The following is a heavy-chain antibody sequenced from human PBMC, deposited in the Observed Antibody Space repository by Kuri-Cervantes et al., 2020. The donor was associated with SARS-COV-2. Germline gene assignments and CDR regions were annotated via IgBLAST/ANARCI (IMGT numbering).Heavy chain of an antibody. CDR1: GFSLSNSGVG. J-gene: IGHJ4*02. CDR3: VHGIAAAPFCY. CDR2: IYWNDDK. Sequence: SDPTMVNPKHTLTLTSTFSGFSLSNSGVGLVWLRQPPGNALEWLALIYWNDDKRYSPSLKSRLTITKYNFKNQVVLTMTNMDPVDAATYYCVHGIAAAPFCYWGQGTLVTVSS. D-gene: IGHD6-13*01. V-gene: IGHV2-5*01.